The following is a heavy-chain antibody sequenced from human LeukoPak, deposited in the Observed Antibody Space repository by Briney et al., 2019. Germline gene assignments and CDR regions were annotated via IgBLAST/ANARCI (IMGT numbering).Heavy chain of an antibody. D-gene: IGHD3-10*01. V-gene: IGHV3-7*04. CDR1: GFNLSNYW. Sequence: QPGGSLRLSCAASGFNLSNYWMSWVRQAPGKGLEWVANTKEDGSERYYVDSVKGRLTISRDNAKNSLYLQMNSLRVEDTAVYYCARGGSMFFDSWGQGTLVTVSS. CDR2: TKEDGSER. CDR3: ARGGSMFFDS. J-gene: IGHJ4*02.